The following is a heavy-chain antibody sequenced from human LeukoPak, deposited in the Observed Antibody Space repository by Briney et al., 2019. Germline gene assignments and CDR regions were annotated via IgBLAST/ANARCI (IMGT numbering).Heavy chain of an antibody. CDR1: GFTFSSYA. D-gene: IGHD3-10*01. Sequence: PGGSLRLSCAASGFTFSSYAMSWVRQAPGKGLEWVSAISSSGGSTYYADSVKGRFTISRDNSKNTLYLQMNSLRAEDTAVYYCAKRWFGESAFDIWGQGTMVTVSS. CDR3: AKRWFGESAFDI. V-gene: IGHV3-23*01. J-gene: IGHJ3*02. CDR2: ISSSGGST.